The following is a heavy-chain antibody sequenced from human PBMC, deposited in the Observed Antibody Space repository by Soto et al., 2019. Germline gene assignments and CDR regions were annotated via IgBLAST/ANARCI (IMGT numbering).Heavy chain of an antibody. CDR1: GFTFSSYG. Sequence: GGSLRLSCAASGFTFSSYGMHWVRQAPGKGLEWVAVIWYDGSNKYYADSVKGRFTISRDNSKNTLYLQMNSLRAEDTAVYYCARPVVPLEGWFDPWGQGTLVTVSS. CDR3: ARPVVPLEGWFDP. CDR2: IWYDGSNK. V-gene: IGHV3-33*01. D-gene: IGHD2-2*01. J-gene: IGHJ5*02.